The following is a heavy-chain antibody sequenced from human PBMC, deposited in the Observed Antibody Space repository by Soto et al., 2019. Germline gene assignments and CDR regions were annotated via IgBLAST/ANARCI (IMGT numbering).Heavy chain of an antibody. Sequence: ASVQVSCKASGYTFTSYYIHWVRQAPGQRLEWMGIINPSGGSTSYAQKFQGRVTMTRDTSTSTVYMELSSLRSEDTAVYYCARDPNPSTIAVAGTVAFDIWGQGTMVTVSS. J-gene: IGHJ3*02. CDR1: GYTFTSYY. V-gene: IGHV1-46*03. D-gene: IGHD6-19*01. CDR3: ARDPNPSTIAVAGTVAFDI. CDR2: INPSGGST.